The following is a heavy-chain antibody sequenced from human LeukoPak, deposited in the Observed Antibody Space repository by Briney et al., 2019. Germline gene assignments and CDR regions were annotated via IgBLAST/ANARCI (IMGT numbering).Heavy chain of an antibody. CDR3: AKTSGVYGSIDY. CDR1: GFTFSSYA. D-gene: IGHD3-10*01. CDR2: ISGSGGST. Sequence: GGSLRLSCAASGFTFSSYAMSWVRQAPGKGLEWVSAISGSGGSTYYADSVKGRFTISRDNYKSTLYLQMNSLRAEDTAIYFCAKTSGVYGSIDYWGQGTLVTVSS. J-gene: IGHJ4*02. V-gene: IGHV3-23*01.